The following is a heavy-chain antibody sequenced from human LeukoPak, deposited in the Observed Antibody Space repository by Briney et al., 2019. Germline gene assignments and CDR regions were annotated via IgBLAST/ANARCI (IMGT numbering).Heavy chain of an antibody. D-gene: IGHD5-18*01. CDR1: GFTFSSYS. J-gene: IGHJ4*02. CDR3: ARDWTGHSYGLDY. CDR2: ISSSSSYI. Sequence: GGSLRLSCAASGFTFSSYSMNWVRQAPGKGLEWVSSISSSSSYIYYADSVKGRFTISRDNAENSLYLQMNSLRAEDTAVYYCARDWTGHSYGLDYWGQGTLVTVSS. V-gene: IGHV3-21*01.